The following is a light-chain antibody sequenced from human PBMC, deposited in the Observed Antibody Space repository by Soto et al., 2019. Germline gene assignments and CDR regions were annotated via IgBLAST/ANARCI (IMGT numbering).Light chain of an antibody. CDR3: GSRGGNSPYV. V-gene: IGLV2-8*01. Sequence: QSALTQPPSASGSPGQSVAISCTGTTSDIGGYDYVSWYQQHPGKAPKLMIDEVNKRPSGVPDRFSGSKSGNTASLTVAGLQAEDDADYCCGSRGGNSPYVVGTGTKLTVL. CDR1: TSDIGGYDY. CDR2: EVN. J-gene: IGLJ1*01.